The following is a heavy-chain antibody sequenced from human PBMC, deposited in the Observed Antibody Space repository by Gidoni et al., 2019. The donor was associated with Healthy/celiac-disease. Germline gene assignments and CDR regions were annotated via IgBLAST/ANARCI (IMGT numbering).Heavy chain of an antibody. CDR3: VRENPTRMADYLDV. J-gene: IGHJ6*03. CDR1: GDSVPSHRAA. CDR2: TYHRSKWRH. Sequence: QVQLQQSGPGLVQPSQTLSLTCAISGDSVPSHRAAWNWIRQSPARGLEWLGRTYHRSKWRHDYALSVKSRITINPDTSNNRVSLQLNSVTPEDTAVYYCVRENPTRMADYLDVWGKGTTVTVSS. V-gene: IGHV6-1*01.